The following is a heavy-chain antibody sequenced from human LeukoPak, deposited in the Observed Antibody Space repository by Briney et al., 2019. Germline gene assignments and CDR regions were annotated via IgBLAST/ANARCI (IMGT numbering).Heavy chain of an antibody. V-gene: IGHV3-49*03. CDR1: GFTFGDYA. CDR2: IRSKAYGGTT. J-gene: IGHJ6*03. CDR3: TNAIGFWGYYYYMDV. D-gene: IGHD3-10*01. Sequence: PGRSLRLSCTASGFTFGDYAMSWFRQAPGKGLEWVGFIRSKAYGGTTEYAASVKGRFTISRDDSKSIAYLQMNSLKTEDTAVYYCTNAIGFWGYYYYMDVWGKGTTVTVSS.